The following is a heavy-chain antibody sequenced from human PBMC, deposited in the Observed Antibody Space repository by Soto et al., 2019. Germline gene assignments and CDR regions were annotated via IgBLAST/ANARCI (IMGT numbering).Heavy chain of an antibody. V-gene: IGHV3-23*01. Sequence: EVQLLESGGGLVQPGGSLRLSCEASGFTFSSYAMSWVRQAPGKGLEWVSSISDSGGSTYYADSVKGRFTISRDNPKNTLYLQMNSLRAEDTAVYLCAKTPGVAAAGTPYYFDYWGQGTLVTVSS. CDR3: AKTPGVAAAGTPYYFDY. D-gene: IGHD6-13*01. CDR2: ISDSGGST. J-gene: IGHJ4*02. CDR1: GFTFSSYA.